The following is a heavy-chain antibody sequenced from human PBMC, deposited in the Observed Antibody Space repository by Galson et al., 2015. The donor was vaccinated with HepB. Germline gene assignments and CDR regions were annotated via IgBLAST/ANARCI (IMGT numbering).Heavy chain of an antibody. CDR2: FKSKTDGGAT. CDR1: GISFSGAW. V-gene: IGHV3-15*01. CDR3: ITDPRHMSISYRLVY. J-gene: IGHJ4*02. D-gene: IGHD6-6*01. Sequence: SLRLSCAASGISFSGAWISWVRQAPGKGLECVGRFKSKTDGGATDSAAPVRGRFTVSRDDSKNTVYLQMNSLKTEDTAIYYCITDPRHMSISYRLVYWGPGTLVAVSS.